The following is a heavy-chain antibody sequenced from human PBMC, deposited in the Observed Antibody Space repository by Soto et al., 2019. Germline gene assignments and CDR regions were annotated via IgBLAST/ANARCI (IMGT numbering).Heavy chain of an antibody. V-gene: IGHV3-23*01. CDR1: GFTFINYA. Sequence: VGSMRVSCTASGFTFINYAMSWVRQAPGKGLEWVSAIGGTDGSTYYADSVKGQFTISRDNSKNTLYLQMNSLRAEDTAVYYCAKRDDSSGYPYYFDSWGQGTLVTVSS. CDR3: AKRDDSSGYPYYFDS. J-gene: IGHJ4*02. D-gene: IGHD3-22*01. CDR2: IGGTDGST.